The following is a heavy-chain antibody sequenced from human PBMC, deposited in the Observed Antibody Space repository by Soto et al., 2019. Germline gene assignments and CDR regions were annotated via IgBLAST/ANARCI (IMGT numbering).Heavy chain of an antibody. CDR1: GFTFGDYA. CDR3: TGFVIVPAAILHYYGMDV. J-gene: IGHJ6*02. V-gene: IGHV3-49*03. Sequence: PGGSLRLSXTASGFTFGDYAMSWFRQAPGKGLEWVGFIRSKAYGGTTEYAASVKGRFTISRDDSKSIAYLQMNSLKTEDTAVYYCTGFVIVPAAILHYYGMDVWGQGTTVTVS. D-gene: IGHD2-2*02. CDR2: IRSKAYGGTT.